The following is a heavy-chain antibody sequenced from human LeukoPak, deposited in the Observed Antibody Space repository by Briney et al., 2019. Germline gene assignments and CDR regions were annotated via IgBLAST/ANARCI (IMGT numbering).Heavy chain of an antibody. J-gene: IGHJ4*02. CDR1: GGSISSYY. V-gene: IGHV4-59*01. Sequence: SETLSLTCTVSGGSISSYYWSWIRQPPGKGPEWIGYIYYSGSTNYNPSLKSRVSISVDTSKNQFSLKLSSVTAADTAVYYCARRTAMATYYFDYWGQGTLVTVSS. CDR3: ARRTAMATYYFDY. D-gene: IGHD5-18*01. CDR2: IYYSGST.